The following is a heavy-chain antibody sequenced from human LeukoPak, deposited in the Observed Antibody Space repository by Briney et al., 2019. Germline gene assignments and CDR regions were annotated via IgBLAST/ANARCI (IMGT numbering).Heavy chain of an antibody. CDR2: ISYKGNDK. D-gene: IGHD3-10*01. J-gene: IGHJ4*02. CDR3: AKETPITLVRGVINF. Sequence: PGGSLRLSCAASGFVFTSFAMNWVRQAPGKGLEWVAFISYKGNDKKYGDSVKGRFTISRDSSTLYLQMNSLRVEDTGVYYCAKETPITLVRGVINFWGRGTVVSVSS. CDR1: GFVFTSFA. V-gene: IGHV3-30*02.